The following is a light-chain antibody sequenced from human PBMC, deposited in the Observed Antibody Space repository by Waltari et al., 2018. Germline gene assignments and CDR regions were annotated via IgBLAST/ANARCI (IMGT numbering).Light chain of an antibody. CDR3: QQYNNWPPT. CDR1: QSVSSN. V-gene: IGKV3-15*01. J-gene: IGKJ4*01. CDR2: GTS. Sequence: EIVMTQSPATLSVSPGERDTLSCRASQSVSSNLAWYQQKPGQAPRFLTHGTSTRATGIPARFSGSGSATEFTLTISSLQSEDFSVYYCQQYNNWPPTFGGGTKVEIK.